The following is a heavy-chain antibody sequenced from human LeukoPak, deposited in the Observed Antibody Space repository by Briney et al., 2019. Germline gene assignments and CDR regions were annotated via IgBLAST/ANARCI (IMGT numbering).Heavy chain of an antibody. Sequence: GGSLILSCAASGFSFGRHYMSWLRQAPGKGPEWISYISGNGGDIAYADSVKGRFTIPRDNAKNSLHLQMNSLRVEDTAVYHCVRHAGRAGGQWGQGALIAVSS. D-gene: IGHD3-10*01. CDR3: VRHAGRAGGQ. CDR2: ISGNGGDI. V-gene: IGHV3-11*01. CDR1: GFSFGRHY. J-gene: IGHJ4*02.